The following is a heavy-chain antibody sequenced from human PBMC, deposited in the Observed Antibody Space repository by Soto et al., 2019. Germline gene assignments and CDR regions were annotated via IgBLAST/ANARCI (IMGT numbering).Heavy chain of an antibody. CDR3: ARGIATGQLDP. CDR1: GYTFTRKT. J-gene: IGHJ5*02. D-gene: IGHD2-15*01. CDR2: INPDNGNT. Sequence: QVQLVQSGAEVKKPGASVKISCKASGYTFTRKTMNWVRQAPGQRLEWMGWINPDNGNTKSSQKFQDRVIITRDTSASTAYMDLSSLRSEDTAVYYCARGIATGQLDPWGQGTLVTVSS. V-gene: IGHV1-3*01.